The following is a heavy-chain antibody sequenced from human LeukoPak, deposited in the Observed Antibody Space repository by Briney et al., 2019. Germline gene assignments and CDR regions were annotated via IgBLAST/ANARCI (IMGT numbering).Heavy chain of an antibody. CDR2: IRGSGGST. CDR3: TTVVTGYSRSGIDY. CDR1: GFTFSSYA. V-gene: IGHV3-23*01. D-gene: IGHD2-21*02. Sequence: GGSLRLSCAASGFTFSSYAMSWVRQAPGKGLEWVSAIRGSGGSTYYADSVKGRFTISRDNSKNTLYLQMNRLRAEDTAVYYCTTVVTGYSRSGIDYWGQGTLVTVSS. J-gene: IGHJ4*02.